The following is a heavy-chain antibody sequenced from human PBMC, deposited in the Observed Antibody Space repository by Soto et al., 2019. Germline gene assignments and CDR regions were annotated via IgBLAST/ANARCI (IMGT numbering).Heavy chain of an antibody. Sequence: GGSLRLSCAASGFPFSSYSMNWVRQAPGKGLEWVSSISSSSSYIYYADSVKGRFTISRDNAKNSLYLQMNSLRAEDTAVYYCARSVLDYYHYMDVWGKGTTVTVSS. CDR1: GFPFSSYS. J-gene: IGHJ6*03. V-gene: IGHV3-21*01. CDR3: ARSVLDYYHYMDV. CDR2: ISSSSSYI. D-gene: IGHD3-10*02.